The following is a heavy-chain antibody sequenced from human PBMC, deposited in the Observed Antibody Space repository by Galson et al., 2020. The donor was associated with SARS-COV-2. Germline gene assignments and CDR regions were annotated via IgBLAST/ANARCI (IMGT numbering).Heavy chain of an antibody. Sequence: GESLKISCAASGFSFSHYAMHWVRQAPGKGLEWVALIWFDGSDENFADSVRGRFTVSRENSKNTLHLQMNSLRVEDTAIYYCARGNGSGAYLIDHWGHGTLVTVSS. CDR2: IWFDGSDE. CDR1: GFSFSHYA. CDR3: ARGNGSGAYLIDH. J-gene: IGHJ4*01. D-gene: IGHD3-16*01. V-gene: IGHV3-33*01.